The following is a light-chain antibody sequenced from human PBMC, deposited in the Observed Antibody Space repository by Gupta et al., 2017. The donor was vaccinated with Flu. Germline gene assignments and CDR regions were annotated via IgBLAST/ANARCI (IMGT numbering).Light chain of an antibody. Sequence: SYELTQPSSVSVSPGQTAKITCSGDILPKKYARWFQQKPGQAPVLVIYKDNERPSGIPERFAGSSSGTTVTLTIGGTQVEDEADYYCYAAADNNLVFGGGTKLTVL. CDR3: YAAADNNLV. J-gene: IGLJ2*01. V-gene: IGLV3-27*01. CDR1: ILPKKY. CDR2: KDN.